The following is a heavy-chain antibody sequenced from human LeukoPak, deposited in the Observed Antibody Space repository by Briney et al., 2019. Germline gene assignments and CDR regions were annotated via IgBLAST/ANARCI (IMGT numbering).Heavy chain of an antibody. CDR3: TTDPRNDYYFDY. Sequence: PGGSLRLFCAASGFTFSNAWMSWVRQAPGKGLEWLVRIKSKTDGGTTDYAAPVKGRFTMSSDDSKNTLYLEMNSLKTEDTAVYYCTTDPRNDYYFDYWGQGTLVTVSS. V-gene: IGHV3-15*01. D-gene: IGHD1-1*01. J-gene: IGHJ4*02. CDR1: GFTFSNAW. CDR2: IKSKTDGGTT.